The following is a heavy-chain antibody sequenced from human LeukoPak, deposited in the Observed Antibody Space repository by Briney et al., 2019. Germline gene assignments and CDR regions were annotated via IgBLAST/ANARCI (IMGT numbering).Heavy chain of an antibody. J-gene: IGHJ4*02. V-gene: IGHV4-34*01. CDR1: GGSFSDFH. CDR2: INHSGST. D-gene: IGHD6-13*01. CDR3: AGSGFGSSWYAPYFDY. Sequence: SETLSLTCAVYGGSFSDFHWNWIRQPPGKGLEWIGEINHSGSTNYNPSLESRVTISVGTSKNQFSLKLSSVTAADTAVYYCAGSGFGSSWYAPYFDYWGQGTLVTVSS.